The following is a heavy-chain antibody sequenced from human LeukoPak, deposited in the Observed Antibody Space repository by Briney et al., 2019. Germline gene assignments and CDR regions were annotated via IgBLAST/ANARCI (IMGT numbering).Heavy chain of an antibody. D-gene: IGHD5-18*01. CDR3: AGGYNYLAPDAFYI. J-gene: IGHJ3*02. V-gene: IGHV4-59*08. CDR2: IYYSGST. CDR1: GGSFSGYY. Sequence: PSETLSLTCAVYGGSFSGYYWSWIRQPPGKGLEWIGYIYYSGSTNYNPSLKSRVTRSVDTSKNQFSLKLTSVTAAATPVYSGAGGYNYLAPDAFYIWGQGTMVTVSS.